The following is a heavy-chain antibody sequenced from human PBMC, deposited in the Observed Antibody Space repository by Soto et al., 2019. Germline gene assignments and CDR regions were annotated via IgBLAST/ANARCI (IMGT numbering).Heavy chain of an antibody. D-gene: IGHD3-22*01. CDR1: GGSISSYY. J-gene: IGHJ4*02. Sequence: SETLSLTCTVSGGSISSYYWSWIRQPPGKGLEWIGYIYYSGSTNYNPSLKSRVTISVDTSKNQFSLKLSSVTAADTAVYYCARQGCYYDSSGYCPFDYWGQGTLVTVSS. CDR3: ARQGCYYDSSGYCPFDY. CDR2: IYYSGST. V-gene: IGHV4-59*01.